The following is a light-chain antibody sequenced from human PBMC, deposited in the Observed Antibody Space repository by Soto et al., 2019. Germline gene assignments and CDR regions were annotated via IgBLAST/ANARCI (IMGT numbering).Light chain of an antibody. V-gene: IGLV2-14*01. CDR2: EVS. CDR3: SSYTGTSALL. J-gene: IGLJ3*02. Sequence: QSVLTQAASGCGTTGQSITTSCTGTSSDVGGYNSVSWYQQHPGKAPKLMIYEVSNRPSGVSSRFSGSKSANTASLTISGLQAEDEADYYCSSYTGTSALLFGGGTKVTVL. CDR1: SSDVGGYNS.